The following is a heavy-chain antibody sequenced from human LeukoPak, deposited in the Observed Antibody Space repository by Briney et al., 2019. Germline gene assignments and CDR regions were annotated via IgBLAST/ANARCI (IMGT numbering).Heavy chain of an antibody. J-gene: IGHJ4*02. CDR3: ARSYYDYGDFKDDY. Sequence: GGSLRLSCAASGFTFSSYAMHWVRQAPGKRLEWVAVISDDGSNKYYADSVKGRFTISRDNSKNTLYLQMNSLRAEDTAVYYCARSYYDYGDFKDDYWGQGTLVTVSS. CDR2: ISDDGSNK. V-gene: IGHV3-30*04. D-gene: IGHD4-17*01. CDR1: GFTFSSYA.